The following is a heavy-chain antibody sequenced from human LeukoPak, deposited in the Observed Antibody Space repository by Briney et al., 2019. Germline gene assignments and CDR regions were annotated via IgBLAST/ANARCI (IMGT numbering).Heavy chain of an antibody. CDR3: AKDRQQLVVGWFDP. CDR2: ISGSGGST. V-gene: IGHV3-23*01. J-gene: IGHJ5*02. Sequence: GGSLRLSCAAYGFTFSSYAMSWVRQAPGKGLEWVSAISGSGGSTYYADSVKGRFTISRDNSKNTLYLQMNSLRAEDTAVYYCAKDRQQLVVGWFDPWGQGTLVTVSS. CDR1: GFTFSSYA. D-gene: IGHD6-13*01.